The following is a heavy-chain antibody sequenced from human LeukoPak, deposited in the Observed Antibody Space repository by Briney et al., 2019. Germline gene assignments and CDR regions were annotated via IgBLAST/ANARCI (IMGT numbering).Heavy chain of an antibody. J-gene: IGHJ6*02. Sequence: PSETLSLTCTVSGGSISSYYWSWIRQPPGKGLEWIGHINYSGSTNYNPSLKSRVTISVDTSKKQFSLKLSSVTAADTAVYYCARHVSGDYAWLDVWGQGTTVTLSS. CDR1: GGSISSYY. V-gene: IGHV4-59*08. D-gene: IGHD4-17*01. CDR3: ARHVSGDYAWLDV. CDR2: INYSGST.